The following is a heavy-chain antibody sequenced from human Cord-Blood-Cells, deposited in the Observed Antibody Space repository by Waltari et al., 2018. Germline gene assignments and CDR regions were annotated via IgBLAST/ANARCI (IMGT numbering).Heavy chain of an antibody. CDR1: GFTFSSYA. J-gene: IGHJ5*02. V-gene: IGHV3-23*01. Sequence: EVQLLESGGGLVQPGGSLRLSCAASGFTFSSYAMSWVRQAPGKGLEWVSAISGRGGSKDYADSVKGRVTISRDNSKNTLYLQMNSLRAEDTAVYYYAKGLGGHNWFDPWGQGTLVTVSS. CDR3: AKGLGGHNWFDP. D-gene: IGHD3-16*01. CDR2: ISGRGGSK.